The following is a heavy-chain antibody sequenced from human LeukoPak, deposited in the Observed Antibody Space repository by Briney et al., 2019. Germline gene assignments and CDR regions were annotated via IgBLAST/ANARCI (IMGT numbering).Heavy chain of an antibody. CDR3: ARHVSRSFDF. CDR1: GASISSAGAY. CDR2: ISYSGTT. Sequence: PSETLSLTCTVSGASISSAGAYWAWIRQPPGKGLESIGSISYSGTTSYTPSLKSRVTISVDTSENQFSLSLSSVTATDMAVYYCARHVSRSFDFWGQGTLVTVSS. J-gene: IGHJ4*02. V-gene: IGHV4-39*01.